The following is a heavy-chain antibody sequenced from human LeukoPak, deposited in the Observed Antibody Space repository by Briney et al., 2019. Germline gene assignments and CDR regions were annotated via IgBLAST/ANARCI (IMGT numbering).Heavy chain of an antibody. CDR2: IYTSGST. D-gene: IGHD6-6*01. CDR1: GGSISSGSYY. CDR3: ARSPYSSSTAFDI. Sequence: SETLSLTCTVSGGSISSGSYYWSWIRQPAGKGLEWIGRIYTSGSTNYNPSLKSRVTISVDTSKNQFSLKLSSVTAADTAVYYCARSPYSSSTAFDIWGQGTMVAVSS. V-gene: IGHV4-61*02. J-gene: IGHJ3*02.